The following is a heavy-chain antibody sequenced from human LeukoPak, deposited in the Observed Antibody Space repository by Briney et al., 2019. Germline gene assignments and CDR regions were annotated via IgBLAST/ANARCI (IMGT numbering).Heavy chain of an antibody. D-gene: IGHD2/OR15-2a*01. CDR1: GFTFSRYA. V-gene: IGHV3-33*01. J-gene: IGHJ4*02. Sequence: GRSLRLSCSASGFTFSRYAMHWVRQAPGKGLEWVAVIWYDGSNKYYADSVKGRFTISRDNSKNTVYLQMNSLSAEDTAVYYCARDQISRDFDNWGQGTLVTVSS. CDR3: ARDQISRDFDN. CDR2: IWYDGSNK.